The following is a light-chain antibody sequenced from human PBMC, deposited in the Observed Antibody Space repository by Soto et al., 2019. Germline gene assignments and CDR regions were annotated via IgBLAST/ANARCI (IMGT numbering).Light chain of an antibody. J-gene: IGLJ1*01. CDR1: SSDVGAHNF. CDR3: SSYAGGNNYV. V-gene: IGLV2-8*01. Sequence: QSALTQPPSASGSPGQSVTISCTGTSSDVGAHNFVSWYQQHPGKAPKLMIYEVSKRPSGVPDRFSGSKSGNTASLTVSGLQAEDEADYYCSSYAGGNNYVFGPGTKLTVL. CDR2: EVS.